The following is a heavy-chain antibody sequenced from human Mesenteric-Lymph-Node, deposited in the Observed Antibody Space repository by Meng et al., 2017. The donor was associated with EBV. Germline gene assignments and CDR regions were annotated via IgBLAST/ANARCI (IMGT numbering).Heavy chain of an antibody. CDR2: TYCRSKWYN. CDR1: GDSVSSSSAA. V-gene: IGHV6-1*01. J-gene: IGHJ2*01. CDR3: ARGATSVFDL. Sequence: QVQLQQSGPGLVKPSQTLSLPCFISGDSVSSSSAAWTWIRQSPSRGLEWLGRTYCRSKWYNDYAVFVKSRITINPDTSKNQFSLQLNSVTPEDTAVYYCARGATSVFDLWGRGTLVTVSS.